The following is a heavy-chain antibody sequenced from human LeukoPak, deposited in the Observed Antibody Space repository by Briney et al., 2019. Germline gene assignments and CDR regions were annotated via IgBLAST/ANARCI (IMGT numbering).Heavy chain of an antibody. D-gene: IGHD6-19*01. V-gene: IGHV1-8*03. CDR2: MNPNSGNT. Sequence: ASVKVSCKASGYTFNSYDINWVRQATGQGLEWMGWMNPNSGNTGYAQQFQGRITITRQTPISTAYMELSRLTSEDTAVYYCAGALGAVAGPEDAFDIWGQGTMVTVSS. CDR3: AGALGAVAGPEDAFDI. J-gene: IGHJ3*02. CDR1: GYTFNSYD.